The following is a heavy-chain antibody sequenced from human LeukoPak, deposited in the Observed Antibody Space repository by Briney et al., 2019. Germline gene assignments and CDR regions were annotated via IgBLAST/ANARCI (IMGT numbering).Heavy chain of an antibody. Sequence: GGSLRLSCAASGFTFSSYSMNWVRQAPGKGLEWVSSISSSSSYIYYADSVKGRFTISRDNAKNSLYLQMNSLRAEDTAVYYCARGAEYYYDSSGYFPFDYWGQGTLVTVSS. V-gene: IGHV3-21*01. CDR1: GFTFSSYS. D-gene: IGHD3-22*01. CDR2: ISSSSSYI. CDR3: ARGAEYYYDSSGYFPFDY. J-gene: IGHJ4*02.